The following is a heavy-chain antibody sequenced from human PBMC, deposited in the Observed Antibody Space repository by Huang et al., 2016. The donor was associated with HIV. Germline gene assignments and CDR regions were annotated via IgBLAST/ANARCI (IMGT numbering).Heavy chain of an antibody. J-gene: IGHJ4*02. D-gene: IGHD6-13*01. CDR1: GASINSRSYY. Sequence: QVQLQESGPGLVKPSETLSLTCIVSGASINSRSYYWGWIRQPPGRGLEWLGSMYYSGGTYYNPSLKSRVTMSVDTSKNEFSLKLRSVTAADTAVYYCARHAGSSRRYYFDYWGRGTLVTVSS. CDR2: MYYSGGT. V-gene: IGHV4-39*01. CDR3: ARHAGSSRRYYFDY.